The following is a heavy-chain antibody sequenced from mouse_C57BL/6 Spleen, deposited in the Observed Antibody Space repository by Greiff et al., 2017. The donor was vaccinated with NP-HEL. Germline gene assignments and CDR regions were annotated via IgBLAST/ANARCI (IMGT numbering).Heavy chain of an antibody. CDR1: GYTFTSYW. D-gene: IGHD2-2*01. CDR3: ARSVYGYDGSYWYFDV. Sequence: QVQLKQPGAELVMPGASVKLSCKASGYTFTSYWMHWVKQRPGQGLEWIGEIDPSDSYTNYNQKFKGKSTLTVDKSSITAYMQLSSLTSDDSAVYYCARSVYGYDGSYWYFDVWGTGTTVTVSS. V-gene: IGHV1-69*01. CDR2: IDPSDSYT. J-gene: IGHJ1*03.